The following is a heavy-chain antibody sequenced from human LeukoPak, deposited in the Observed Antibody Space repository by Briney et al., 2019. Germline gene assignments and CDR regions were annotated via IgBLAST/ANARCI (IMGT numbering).Heavy chain of an antibody. D-gene: IGHD3-16*02. CDR1: GFTFSNYA. Sequence: GGSLRLSCAASGFTFSNYAMSWVRQAPGKGLEWVSAISGSGGSTYYADSVKGRFTISRDISKNTLYLQMNSLRAEDTAVYYCARERYYDYVWGSYRYARFLPKGMNYYYYYMDVWGKGTTVTVSS. J-gene: IGHJ6*03. V-gene: IGHV3-23*01. CDR2: ISGSGGST. CDR3: ARERYYDYVWGSYRYARFLPKGMNYYYYYMDV.